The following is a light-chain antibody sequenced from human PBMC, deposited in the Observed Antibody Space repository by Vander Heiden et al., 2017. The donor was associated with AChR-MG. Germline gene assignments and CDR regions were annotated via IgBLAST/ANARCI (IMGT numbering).Light chain of an antibody. CDR2: EDN. V-gene: IGLV6-57*01. Sequence: NFVLTQPHSVSESPGKPLTISCTRRGGSIPSTYVQRYLQRPGSCPTTVIFEDNHRPSGVPERFSGSIDSSSNSASIIISGLKTEDEADYYCQSYDDTNHGVFGGGTKLTVL. CDR1: GGSIPSTY. CDR3: QSYDDTNHGV. J-gene: IGLJ2*01.